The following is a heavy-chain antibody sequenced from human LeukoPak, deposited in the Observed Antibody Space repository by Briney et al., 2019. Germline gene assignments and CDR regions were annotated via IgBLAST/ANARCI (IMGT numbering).Heavy chain of an antibody. Sequence: SETLSLTCTVSGYSISSGDYWGGSRQPPGKGLEGIGINYHSGITYYTPSLKSRVTIPVDTPKNQFYLKLSSVTAADTAVYYCARGNRRYYDSSGYSRRYYFDYWGQGTLVTVSS. J-gene: IGHJ4*02. V-gene: IGHV4-38-2*02. D-gene: IGHD3-22*01. CDR1: GYSISSGDY. CDR3: ARGNRRYYDSSGYSRRYYFDY. CDR2: NYHSGIT.